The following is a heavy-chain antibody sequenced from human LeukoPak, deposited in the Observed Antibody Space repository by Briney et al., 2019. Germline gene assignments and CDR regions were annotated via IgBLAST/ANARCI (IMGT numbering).Heavy chain of an antibody. J-gene: IGHJ3*02. CDR2: MNPNSGNA. V-gene: IGHV1-8*01. D-gene: IGHD3-22*01. CDR1: GYTFTSYD. CDR3: AFGVYYYDSSGYYNDAFDI. Sequence: ASVKVSCKASGYTFTSYDINWVRQATGQGLEWMGWMNPNSGNAGYAQKFQGRVTMTRNTSISTAYMELSSLRSEDTAVYYCAFGVYYYDSSGYYNDAFDIWGQGTMVTVSS.